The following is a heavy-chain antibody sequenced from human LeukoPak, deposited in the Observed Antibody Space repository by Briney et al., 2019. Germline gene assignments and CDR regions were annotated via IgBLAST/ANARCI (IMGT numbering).Heavy chain of an antibody. J-gene: IGHJ4*02. CDR1: GFTCTCCW. CDR3: ARVPGITRYFDS. CDR2: IKQDGREK. D-gene: IGHD1-20*01. V-gene: IGHV3-7*01. Sequence: PGGSLRLSCAASGFTCTCCWMSWVRQTPGKGLEWVASIKQDGREKFYADSVKGRFTISRDNAQNSLYLQVNSLRAEDTAAYYCARVPGITRYFDSWGQGILVTVSS.